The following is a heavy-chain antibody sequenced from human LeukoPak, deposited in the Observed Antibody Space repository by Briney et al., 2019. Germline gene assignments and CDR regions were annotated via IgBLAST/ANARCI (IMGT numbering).Heavy chain of an antibody. CDR2: VNHSGTA. D-gene: IGHD1-1*01. Sequence: SETLSLTCAVHGGSFSGYYWSWIRQPPGQGLEWIGEVNHSGTARYNPSLESRVTISVDTSKSQSSLNVYFVTAADTAVYYCASLNPFSRRRNAFDIWGQGAMVTVSS. CDR3: ASLNPFSRRRNAFDI. J-gene: IGHJ3*02. V-gene: IGHV4-34*01. CDR1: GGSFSGYY.